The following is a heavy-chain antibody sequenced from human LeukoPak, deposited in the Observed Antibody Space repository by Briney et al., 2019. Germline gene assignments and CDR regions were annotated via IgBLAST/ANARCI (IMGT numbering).Heavy chain of an antibody. CDR3: ARGWGYYDFWSGYYGFDY. CDR2: IYYSGST. V-gene: IGHV4-59*01. Sequence: PSETQSLTCTVSGGSISSYYRSWIRQPPGKGLEWIGYIYYSGSTNYNPSLKSRVTISVDTSKNQFSLKLSSVTAADTAVYYCARGWGYYDFWSGYYGFDYWGQGTLVTVSS. CDR1: GGSISSYY. D-gene: IGHD3-3*01. J-gene: IGHJ4*02.